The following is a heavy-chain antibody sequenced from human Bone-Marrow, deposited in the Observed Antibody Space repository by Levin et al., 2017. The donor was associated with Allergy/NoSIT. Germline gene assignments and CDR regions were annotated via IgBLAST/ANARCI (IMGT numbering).Heavy chain of an antibody. Sequence: GGSLRLSCAASGFTFSSYSMNWVRQAPGKGLEWVSSISSSSSYIYYADSVKGRFTISRDNAKNSLYLQMNSLRAEDTAVYYCARVGWDGDYVDYWGQGTLVTVSS. D-gene: IGHD4-17*01. V-gene: IGHV3-21*01. CDR1: GFTFSSYS. J-gene: IGHJ4*02. CDR2: ISSSSSYI. CDR3: ARVGWDGDYVDY.